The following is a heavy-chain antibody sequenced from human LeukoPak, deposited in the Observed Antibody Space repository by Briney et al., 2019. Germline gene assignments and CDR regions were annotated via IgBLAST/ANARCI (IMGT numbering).Heavy chain of an antibody. CDR2: MNPNSGNT. J-gene: IGHJ6*03. CDR1: GYTFTSYD. V-gene: IGHV1-8*01. CDR3: ARWRYYYDSSGSKYYYMDV. Sequence: ASVKVSCKASGYTFTSYDINWVRQATGQGLEWMGWMNPNSGNTGYAQKFQGRVTMPRNTSISTAYMELSSLRSEDTAVYYCARWRYYYDSSGSKYYYMDVWGKGTTVTISS. D-gene: IGHD3-22*01.